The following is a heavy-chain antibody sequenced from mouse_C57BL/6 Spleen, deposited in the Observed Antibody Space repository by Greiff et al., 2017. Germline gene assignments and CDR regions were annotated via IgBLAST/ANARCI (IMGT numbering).Heavy chain of an antibody. J-gene: IGHJ2*01. V-gene: IGHV1-15*01. D-gene: IGHD4-1*01. Sequence: VQLQQSGAELVRPGASVTLSCKASGYTFTDYEMHWVKQTPVHGLEWIGAIAPETGGTAYNQKFKGKAILTADKSSSTAYLELRSLTSEDSAVYYCTVTGTDYWGQGTTLTVSS. CDR1: GYTFTDYE. CDR2: IAPETGGT. CDR3: TVTGTDY.